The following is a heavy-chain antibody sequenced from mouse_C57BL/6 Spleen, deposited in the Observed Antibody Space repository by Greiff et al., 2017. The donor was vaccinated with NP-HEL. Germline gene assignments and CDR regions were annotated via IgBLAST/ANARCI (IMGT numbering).Heavy chain of an antibody. CDR3: ARDPYYYGSSPLDY. CDR2: ISDGGSYT. J-gene: IGHJ2*01. V-gene: IGHV5-4*01. Sequence: EVKLMESGGGLVKPGGSLKLSCAASGFTFSSYAMSWVRQTPEKRLEWVATISDGGSYTYYPANVTGRSTISRDNAKNNLYLQMSHLKSEDTAMYYCARDPYYYGSSPLDYWGQGTTLTVSS. D-gene: IGHD1-1*01. CDR1: GFTFSSYA.